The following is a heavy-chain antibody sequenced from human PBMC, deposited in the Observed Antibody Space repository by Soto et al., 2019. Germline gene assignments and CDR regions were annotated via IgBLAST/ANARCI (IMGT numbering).Heavy chain of an antibody. D-gene: IGHD3-22*01. V-gene: IGHV1-69*13. CDR1: GGTFSSYA. CDR3: ATATYYYDSSGYSAPNDY. J-gene: IGHJ4*02. Sequence: SVKVSCKASGGTFSSYAISGVRQAPGRGLEWMGGIIPIFGTANYAQKFQGRVTITADESTSTAYMELSSLRSEDTAVYYCATATYYYDSSGYSAPNDYSGQGTLVTLCS. CDR2: IIPIFGTA.